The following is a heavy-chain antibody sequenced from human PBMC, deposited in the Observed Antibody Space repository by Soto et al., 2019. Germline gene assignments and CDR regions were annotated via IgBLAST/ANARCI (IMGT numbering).Heavy chain of an antibody. V-gene: IGHV3-30*18. CDR1: GFTFSSYG. Sequence: RLSCAASGFTFSSYGMHWVRQAPGKGLEWVAVISYDGSNKYYADSVKGRFTISRDNSKNTLYLQMNSLRAEDTAVYYCAKAGSSSRPGFDYCGQGTMVTVYS. D-gene: IGHD6-6*01. J-gene: IGHJ4*02. CDR3: AKAGSSSRPGFDY. CDR2: ISYDGSNK.